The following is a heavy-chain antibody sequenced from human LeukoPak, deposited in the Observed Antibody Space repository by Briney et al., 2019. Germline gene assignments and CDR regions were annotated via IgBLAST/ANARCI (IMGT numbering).Heavy chain of an antibody. CDR3: ARDRRGIVVVTWNDAFDI. D-gene: IGHD3-22*01. CDR2: IIPIFGTA. CDR1: GGPFSSYA. J-gene: IGHJ3*02. V-gene: IGHV1-69*05. Sequence: VKVSCKASGGPFSSYAISWVRQAPGHGLEWMGRIIPIFGTANYAQKFQGRVRITTDESTSTAYMELSSLRSEDTAVYYCARDRRGIVVVTWNDAFDIWGQGTMVTVSS.